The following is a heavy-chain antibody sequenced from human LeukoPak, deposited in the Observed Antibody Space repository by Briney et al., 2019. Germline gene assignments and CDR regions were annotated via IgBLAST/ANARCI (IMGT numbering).Heavy chain of an antibody. D-gene: IGHD3-10*01. Sequence: SETLSLTCTVSGGSISSYYWSWIRQPPGKGLEWIGYIYYSGSTNYNPSLKSRVTISVDTSKNQFSLKLSSVTAADTAVYYRARAVGYYYGSGSYNNYYYMDVWGKGTTVTVSS. J-gene: IGHJ6*03. CDR2: IYYSGST. V-gene: IGHV4-59*01. CDR1: GGSISSYY. CDR3: ARAVGYYYGSGSYNNYYYMDV.